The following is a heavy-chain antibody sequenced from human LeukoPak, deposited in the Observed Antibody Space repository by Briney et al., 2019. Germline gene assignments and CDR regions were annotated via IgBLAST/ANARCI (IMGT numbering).Heavy chain of an antibody. D-gene: IGHD3-10*01. CDR2: INAGNGYT. CDR1: GYTFTTYA. J-gene: IGHJ4*02. V-gene: IGHV1-3*01. CDR3: ARAGYYASGTYSLFDY. Sequence: ASVKVSCKASGYTFTTYAMHWVRQAPGQRLEWMGWINAGNGYTGYSQKFQGRVTVTRDTSASTAYMELSSLRSEDSAVYYCARAGYYASGTYSLFDYWGQGTLVTVSS.